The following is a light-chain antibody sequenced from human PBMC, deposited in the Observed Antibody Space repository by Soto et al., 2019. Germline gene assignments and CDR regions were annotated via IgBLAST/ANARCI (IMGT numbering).Light chain of an antibody. Sequence: QSALTQPPSASGSPGQSATISCTGTSSDVGGYNYVSWYQQHPGKAPKLMIYEVYKRPSGVPDRFSGSKSGNTASLTVSGLQAEDEADYYCTSYAGTNNPMYVFGTGTKVTVL. CDR3: TSYAGTNNPMYV. J-gene: IGLJ1*01. CDR1: SSDVGGYNY. CDR2: EVY. V-gene: IGLV2-8*01.